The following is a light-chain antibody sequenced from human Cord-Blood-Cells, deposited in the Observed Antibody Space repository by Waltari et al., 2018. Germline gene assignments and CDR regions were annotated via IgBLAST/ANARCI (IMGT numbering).Light chain of an antibody. V-gene: IGLV1-44*01. Sequence: QSVLTQPPSASGTPGQRLTISCSGSSSNIGSNTVNWYQQLPGTAPTLLIYSNNQRPSGVPDRFSGSKSGTSASLAISGLQSEDEADYYCAAWDDSLNGHWVFGGGTKLTVL. CDR1: SSNIGSNT. CDR2: SNN. CDR3: AAWDDSLNGHWV. J-gene: IGLJ3*02.